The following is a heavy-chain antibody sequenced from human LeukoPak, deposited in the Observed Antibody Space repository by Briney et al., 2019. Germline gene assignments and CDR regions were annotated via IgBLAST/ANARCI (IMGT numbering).Heavy chain of an antibody. CDR3: ARDTHYYGSGSPAFDI. V-gene: IGHV3-48*03. D-gene: IGHD3-10*01. J-gene: IGHJ3*02. CDR2: ISSSGSTI. Sequence: GGSLRLSCAASGFTFSSYEMNWVRQAPGKGLEWVSYISSSGSTIYYADSVKGRFTISRDNAKNSLYLQMNSLRAEDTALYYCARDTHYYGSGSPAFDIWGQGTMVTVSS. CDR1: GFTFSSYE.